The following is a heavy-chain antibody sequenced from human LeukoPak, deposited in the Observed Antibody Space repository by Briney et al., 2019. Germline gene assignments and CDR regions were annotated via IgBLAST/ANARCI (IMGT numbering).Heavy chain of an antibody. CDR3: ARDGDSSGYDEFDY. D-gene: IGHD3-22*01. Sequence: ASVTVSCTASGYTFTGYYMHWVRQAPGQGLEWMGWINPNSGGTNYAQKFQGWVTMARDTSISTAYMELSRLRSDDTAVYYCARDGDSSGYDEFDYWGQGTLVTVSS. CDR1: GYTFTGYY. CDR2: INPNSGGT. V-gene: IGHV1-2*04. J-gene: IGHJ4*02.